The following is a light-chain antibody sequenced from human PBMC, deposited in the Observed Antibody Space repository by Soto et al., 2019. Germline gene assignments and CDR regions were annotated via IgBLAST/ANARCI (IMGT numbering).Light chain of an antibody. Sequence: EIVLTQSPGTLSLSPGERVTLSCRASQSVTSRSLAWYQKKPGQAPRLLIYAASTRATGIPDRFSGGGSGTDFTLTISRLEPEDFAVYYCQHYSSSRWTFGQGTKVESK. V-gene: IGKV3-20*01. CDR2: AAS. CDR1: QSVTSRS. J-gene: IGKJ1*01. CDR3: QHYSSSRWT.